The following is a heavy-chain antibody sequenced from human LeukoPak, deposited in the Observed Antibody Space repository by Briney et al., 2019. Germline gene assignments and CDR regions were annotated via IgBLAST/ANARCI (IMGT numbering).Heavy chain of an antibody. V-gene: IGHV3-23*01. CDR3: ATDKAGAGYYFDH. CDR2: VSSNGVST. Sequence: GGSLRLSCAGSGFTFSSYAMRWVRQAPGKGLEWVSAVSSNGVSTYYADSVKVRFTISRDNSKNTLYLQMNSLRAADTAVYYCATDKAGAGYYFDHWGQGTLVTVSS. D-gene: IGHD1-26*01. J-gene: IGHJ4*02. CDR1: GFTFSSYA.